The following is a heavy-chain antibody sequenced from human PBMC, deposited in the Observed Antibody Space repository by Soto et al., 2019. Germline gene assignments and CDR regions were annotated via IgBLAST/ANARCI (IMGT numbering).Heavy chain of an antibody. D-gene: IGHD5-18*01. Sequence: PSETLSLTCAVYGGSFSGYYWSWIRQPPGKGLEWIGEINHSGSTNYNPSLKSRVTISVDTSKNQFSLKLSSVTAADTAVYYCARVGYSYGYVYGFVYWGQGTLVTVPP. CDR1: GGSFSGYY. CDR3: ARVGYSYGYVYGFVY. V-gene: IGHV4-34*01. CDR2: INHSGST. J-gene: IGHJ4*02.